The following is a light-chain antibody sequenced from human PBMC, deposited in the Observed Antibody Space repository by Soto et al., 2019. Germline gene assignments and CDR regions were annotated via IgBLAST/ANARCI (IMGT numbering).Light chain of an antibody. CDR1: SSNIGSNS. V-gene: IGLV1-44*01. CDR3: AAWDDSLNGYG. J-gene: IGLJ1*01. CDR2: SND. Sequence: QSALTQPPSASGTPGQRVTISCSGSSSNIGSNSVNWYQQLPGTAPKLLIYSNDRRPSGVPDRFSGSKSGTSASLAISGLQSEDEADYYCAAWDDSLNGYGFGTGTKVTV.